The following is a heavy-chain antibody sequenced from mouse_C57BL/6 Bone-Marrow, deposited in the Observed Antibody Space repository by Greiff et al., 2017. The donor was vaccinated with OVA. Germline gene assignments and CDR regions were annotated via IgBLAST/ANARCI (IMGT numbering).Heavy chain of an antibody. CDR1: GYSFTGYY. D-gene: IGHD4-1*01. Sequence: VQLKQSGPELVKPGASVKISCKASGYSFTGYYMNWVKQSPDKSLEWIGEINPSTGGTTYNQKFKAKATLTVDKSSSTAYMQLNSLTSEDSAVYYGARGGTSPFAYGGQGTLVTVSA. CDR3: ARGGTSPFAY. CDR2: INPSTGGT. J-gene: IGHJ3*01. V-gene: IGHV1-42*01.